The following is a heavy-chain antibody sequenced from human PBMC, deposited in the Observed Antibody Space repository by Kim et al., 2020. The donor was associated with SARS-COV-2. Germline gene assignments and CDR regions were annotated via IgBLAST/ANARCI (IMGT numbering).Heavy chain of an antibody. Sequence: SETLSLTCTVSGGSISSGGYYWSWIRQHPGKGLEWIGYIYYSGSTYYNPSLKSRVTISVDTSKNQFSLKLSSVTAADTAVYYCARVSRLAYGGGWFDPWGQGTLVTVSS. V-gene: IGHV4-31*03. CDR3: ARVSRLAYGGGWFDP. CDR2: IYYSGST. CDR1: GGSISSGGYY. J-gene: IGHJ5*02. D-gene: IGHD1-26*01.